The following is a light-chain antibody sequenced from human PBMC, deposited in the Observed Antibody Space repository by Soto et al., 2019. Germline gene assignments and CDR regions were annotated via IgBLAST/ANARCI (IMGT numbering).Light chain of an antibody. CDR1: QSVSSY. V-gene: IGKV3-11*01. CDR3: QHRSNWPPWT. CDR2: DAS. J-gene: IGKJ1*01. Sequence: EIVLTQSPATLSLSPGERATLSCRASQSVSSYLAWYQQKPGQAPRLPIYDASNRATGIPARFSGSGSGTDFTLTISSLEPEDFAVYYCQHRSNWPPWTFGQGTKVDIK.